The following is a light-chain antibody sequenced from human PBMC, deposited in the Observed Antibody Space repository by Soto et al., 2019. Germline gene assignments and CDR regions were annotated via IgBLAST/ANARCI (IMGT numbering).Light chain of an antibody. J-gene: IGLJ2*01. CDR3: CSYAGSVV. Sequence: QSVLTQPAFVSGSPGQSITISCTGTSSDVGSYNLVSWYQQHPGKAPKLMIYEVSKRPSGVSNRFSGSKSGNTASLTISGLQAEDEADYYCCSYAGSVVFGGGTKLTVL. CDR1: SSDVGSYNL. CDR2: EVS. V-gene: IGLV2-23*02.